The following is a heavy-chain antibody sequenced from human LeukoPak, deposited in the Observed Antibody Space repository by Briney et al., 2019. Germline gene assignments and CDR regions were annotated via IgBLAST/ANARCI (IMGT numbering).Heavy chain of an antibody. D-gene: IGHD3-10*01. V-gene: IGHV3-21*01. J-gene: IGHJ5*02. CDR1: GFTFSNYN. CDR3: ARDPPSMVRGVYNWFDP. CDR2: ISSSSSYI. Sequence: KPGGSLRLSCAASGFTFSNYNMNWVRQAPGKGLEWVSSISSSSSYIYYADSVKGRFTISRDNAKNSLYLQMNSLRAEDTAVYYCARDPPSMVRGVYNWFDPWGQGTLVTVSS.